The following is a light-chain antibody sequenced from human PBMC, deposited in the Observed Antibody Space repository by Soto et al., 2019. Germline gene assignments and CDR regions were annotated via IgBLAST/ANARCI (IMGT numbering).Light chain of an antibody. Sequence: IVLTPSPGTLSLSPGEGDSLSCRASQSVNSNYPAWYQQKPGQAPRLLIYGTSNRATGIPDRFSGSGSETDFTLTISRLEPEDFAVYYCQQYVRSPRTFGQGTRLEIK. V-gene: IGKV3-20*01. J-gene: IGKJ5*01. CDR1: QSVNSNY. CDR3: QQYVRSPRT. CDR2: GTS.